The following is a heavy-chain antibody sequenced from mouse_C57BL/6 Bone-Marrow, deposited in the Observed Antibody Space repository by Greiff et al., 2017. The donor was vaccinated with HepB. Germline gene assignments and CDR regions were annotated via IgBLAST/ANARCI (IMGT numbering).Heavy chain of an antibody. CDR1: GFTFSSYA. J-gene: IGHJ4*01. CDR2: ISDGGSYT. V-gene: IGHV5-4*01. CDR3: ARDPIYDYGSSYAMDY. D-gene: IGHD1-1*01. Sequence: EVQLVESGGGLVKPGGSLKLSCAASGFTFSSYAMSWVRQTPEKRLEWVATISDGGSYTYYPDNVKGRFTISRDNAKNNLYLQMSHLKSEDTAMYYCARDPIYDYGSSYAMDYWGQGTSVTVSS.